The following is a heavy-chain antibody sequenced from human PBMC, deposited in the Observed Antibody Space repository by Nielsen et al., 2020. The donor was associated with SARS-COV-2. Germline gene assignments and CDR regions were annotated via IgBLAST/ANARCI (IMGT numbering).Heavy chain of an antibody. CDR3: ARSGEGIVVVPAAMSVYMDV. V-gene: IGHV3-21*01. CDR1: GFTFSSYS. Sequence: GGSLRLSCAASGFTFSSYSMNWVRQAPGKGLEWVSSISSSSSYIYYADSVKGRFTISRDNAKNSLYLQMNSLRVEDTAVYYCARSGEGIVVVPAAMSVYMDVWGKGTTVTVSS. D-gene: IGHD2-2*01. CDR2: ISSSSSYI. J-gene: IGHJ6*03.